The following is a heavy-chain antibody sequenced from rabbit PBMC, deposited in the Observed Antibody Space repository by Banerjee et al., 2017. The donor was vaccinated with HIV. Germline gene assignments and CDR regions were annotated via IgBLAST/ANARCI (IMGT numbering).Heavy chain of an antibody. D-gene: IGHD6-1*01. CDR3: ARSDYSYGYAGYALNL. Sequence: QEQLVESGGGLVQPGGSLKLSCKASGFDFSSYGLSWVRQAPGKGLEWIGCIGTGSGGSTWYASWAKGRFTISKTSSTTVTLQMTSLTAADTATYFCARSDYSYGYAGYALNLWGQGTLVTVS. V-gene: IGHV1S45*01. J-gene: IGHJ4*01. CDR2: IGTGSGGST. CDR1: GFDFSSYG.